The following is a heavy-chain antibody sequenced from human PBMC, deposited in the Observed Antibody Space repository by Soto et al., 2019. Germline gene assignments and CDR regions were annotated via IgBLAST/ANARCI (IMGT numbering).Heavy chain of an antibody. CDR2: IYWDDDK. J-gene: IGHJ6*02. CDR3: VQSRCGGDCLQSYSSHSYYGLDV. Sequence: QITLKESGPTLVKPTQTLTLTCTFSGFSLSTTGVGVGWIRQPPGKALEWLALIYWDDDKRYNPSLKSRLTITTDTSKNQVVLTMTNMDPVDTATYYCVQSRCGGDCLQSYSSHSYYGLDVWGQGTTVTVSS. V-gene: IGHV2-5*02. D-gene: IGHD2-21*01. CDR1: GFSLSTTGVG.